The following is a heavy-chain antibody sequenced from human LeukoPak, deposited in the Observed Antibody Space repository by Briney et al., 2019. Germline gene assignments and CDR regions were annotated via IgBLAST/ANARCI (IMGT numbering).Heavy chain of an antibody. CDR3: ARGVGATRLPDL. CDR2: INPSGGST. V-gene: IGHV1-46*01. D-gene: IGHD1-26*01. CDR1: GGTFSSYA. J-gene: IGHJ2*01. Sequence: ASVKVSCKASGGTFSSYAISWVRQAPGQGLEWMGIINPSGGSTSYAQKFQGRVTMTRDTSISTAYMELSRLRSDDTAVYYCARGVGATRLPDLWGRGTLVTVSS.